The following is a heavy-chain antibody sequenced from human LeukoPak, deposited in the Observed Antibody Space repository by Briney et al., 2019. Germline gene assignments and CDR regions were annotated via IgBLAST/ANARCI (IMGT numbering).Heavy chain of an antibody. Sequence: PSETLSLTCTVSGGSISSSSYYWGWIRQPPGKGLEWIGSIYYSGTTYYNPSLKSRVTISVDTSKNQFSLKLSSVTAADTAVYYCASGSSSYGDAFDIWGQGTMVTVSS. J-gene: IGHJ3*02. CDR2: IYYSGTT. D-gene: IGHD6-13*01. V-gene: IGHV4-39*01. CDR1: GGSISSSSYY. CDR3: ASGSSSYGDAFDI.